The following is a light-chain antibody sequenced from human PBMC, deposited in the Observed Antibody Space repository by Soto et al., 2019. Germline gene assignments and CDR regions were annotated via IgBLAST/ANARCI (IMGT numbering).Light chain of an antibody. CDR3: QQYNSYPYS. J-gene: IGKJ3*01. Sequence: DIQVTQSPSTLSASVGDRVTISCRASQNIDSWLAWYQQKPGKAPKLLIYEASSLESGVPSRFSGSGSGTEFTLTISSLQPDDFATYYCQQYNSYPYSFGPGTKVDIK. CDR1: QNIDSW. V-gene: IGKV1-5*01. CDR2: EAS.